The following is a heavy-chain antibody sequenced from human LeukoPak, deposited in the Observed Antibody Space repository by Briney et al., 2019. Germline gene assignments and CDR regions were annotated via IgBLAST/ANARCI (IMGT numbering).Heavy chain of an antibody. D-gene: IGHD2-15*01. CDR2: IYSGGST. V-gene: IGHV3-66*01. Sequence: GGSLRLSCAASGFTVSTNYMTWVRQAPGKGLEWVSIIYSGGSTYYEEYVKGRFTISRDNSKNTLYLQMNSLRAEDTAVYYCARVLRGSGSCFDYWGQGTLVTVSS. J-gene: IGHJ4*02. CDR1: GFTVSTNY. CDR3: ARVLRGSGSCFDY.